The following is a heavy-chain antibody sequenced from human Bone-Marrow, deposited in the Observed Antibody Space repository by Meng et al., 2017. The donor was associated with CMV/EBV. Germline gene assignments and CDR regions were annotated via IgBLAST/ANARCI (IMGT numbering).Heavy chain of an antibody. J-gene: IGHJ4*02. CDR3: ARGQYGGYDGYFDY. Sequence: ASGVTVTSCDMHWVRQVIGKGLEWVSAIGTAGDPSYPGSVKGRFTISRDNAKNSLFLQMNSLRAEDTAIYYCARGQYGGYDGYFDYWGQGTLVTVSS. V-gene: IGHV3-13*05. CDR1: GVTVTSCD. CDR2: IGTAGDP. D-gene: IGHD5-12*01.